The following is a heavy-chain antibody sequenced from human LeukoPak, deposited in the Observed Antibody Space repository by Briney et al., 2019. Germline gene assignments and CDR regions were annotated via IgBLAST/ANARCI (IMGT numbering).Heavy chain of an antibody. CDR2: IIPILGIA. CDR3: AMTTYYYDSSGYRIPFDY. Sequence: ASVKVSCKASGGTFSSYAISWVRQAPGQGLEWMGRIIPILGIANYAQKFQGRVTITADKSTSTAYMELGSLRSEDTAVYYCAMTTYYYDSSGYRIPFDYWGQGTLVTVSS. J-gene: IGHJ4*02. CDR1: GGTFSSYA. D-gene: IGHD3-22*01. V-gene: IGHV1-69*04.